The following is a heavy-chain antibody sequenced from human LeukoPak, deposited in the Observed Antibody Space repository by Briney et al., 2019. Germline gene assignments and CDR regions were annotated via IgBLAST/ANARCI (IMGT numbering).Heavy chain of an antibody. CDR1: GGSISSYY. CDR2: IYTSGST. V-gene: IGHV4-4*07. Sequence: SETLSLTCTVSGGSISSYYWSWIRQPAGKGLEWIGRIYTSGSTNYNPSLKSRVTMSVDTSKNQFSLKLSSVTAADTAVYYCARVERVTGTLSVDYWGQGTLVTVSS. CDR3: ARVERVTGTLSVDY. D-gene: IGHD1-7*01. J-gene: IGHJ4*02.